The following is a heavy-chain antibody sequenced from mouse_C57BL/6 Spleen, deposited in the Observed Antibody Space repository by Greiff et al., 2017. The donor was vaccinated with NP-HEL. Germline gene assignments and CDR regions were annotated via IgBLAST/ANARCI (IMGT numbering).Heavy chain of an antibody. Sequence: EVQLVESGGGLVKPGGSLKLSCAASGFTFSSYAMSWVRQTPEKRLGWVATISDGGSYTYYPANVKGRFTISRDNAKNNLYLQMSHLKSEDTAMYYCARDDLSKHAMDYWGQGTSVAVSS. CDR3: ARDDLSKHAMDY. CDR1: GFTFSSYA. D-gene: IGHD1-3*01. CDR2: ISDGGSYT. V-gene: IGHV5-4*01. J-gene: IGHJ4*01.